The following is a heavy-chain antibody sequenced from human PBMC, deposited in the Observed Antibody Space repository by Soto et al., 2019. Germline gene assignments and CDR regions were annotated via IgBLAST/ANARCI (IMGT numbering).Heavy chain of an antibody. CDR2: INLSGGST. J-gene: IGHJ4*02. CDR1: GYTFTSYY. Sequence: ASVKVSCKASGYTFTSYYMHWVRQAPGQGLEWMGIINLSGGSTSYAQKFQGRVTMTRDTSTSTFYMELSSLRSEDTAVYYCARVTITYYFDYWGQGTLVTVSS. CDR3: ARVTITYYFDY. D-gene: IGHD3-16*01. V-gene: IGHV1-46*01.